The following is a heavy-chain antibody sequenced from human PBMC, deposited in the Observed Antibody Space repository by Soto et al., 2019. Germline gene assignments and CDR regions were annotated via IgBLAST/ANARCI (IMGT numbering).Heavy chain of an antibody. CDR1: GGSISSYY. J-gene: IGHJ4*02. V-gene: IGHV4-59*01. D-gene: IGHD5-18*01. CDR2: IYYSVST. CDR3: ARARGYSYGLSFDY. Sequence: SETLSLTCTVSGGSISSYYWSWIRQPPGKGLEWMGYIYYSVSTTYNPSLKSRVTVSVDTSKNQFSLKLSSVTAADTAVYYCARARGYSYGLSFDYWGQGTLVNVSS.